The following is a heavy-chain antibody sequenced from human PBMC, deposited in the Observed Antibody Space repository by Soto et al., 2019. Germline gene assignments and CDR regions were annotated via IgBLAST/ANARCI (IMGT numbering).Heavy chain of an antibody. Sequence: QVQLQESGPGLVKPSQTLSLTCTVSGGSISSGGYYWSWIRQHPGKGLEWIGYIYYSGSTYYNPPLKGRVTXSXDAXKNQFALKLSSVTAADTAVYYCARVFSDSSSFFDPWGQGTLVTVSS. V-gene: IGHV4-31*03. D-gene: IGHD6-13*01. CDR2: IYYSGST. CDR1: GGSISSGGYY. CDR3: ARVFSDSSSFFDP. J-gene: IGHJ5*02.